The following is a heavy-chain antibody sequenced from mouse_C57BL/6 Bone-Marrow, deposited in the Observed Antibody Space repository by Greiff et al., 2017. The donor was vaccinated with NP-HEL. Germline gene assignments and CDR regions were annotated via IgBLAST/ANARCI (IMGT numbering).Heavy chain of an antibody. J-gene: IGHJ2*01. V-gene: IGHV1-82*01. CDR2: IYPGDGDT. D-gene: IGHD1-3*01. CDR3: ASSDVARDY. Sequence: QVQLQQSGPELVKPGASVKISCKASGYAFSSSWMNWVKQRPGKGLEWIGRIYPGDGDTNYNGKFKGKATLTADKSSSTAYMQLSSLASDDSAVYVCASSDVARDYWGQGTTLTVSS. CDR1: GYAFSSSW.